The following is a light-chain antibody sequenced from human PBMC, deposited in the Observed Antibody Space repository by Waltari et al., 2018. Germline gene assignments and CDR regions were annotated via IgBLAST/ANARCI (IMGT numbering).Light chain of an antibody. V-gene: IGLV1-51*01. J-gene: IGLJ2*01. Sequence: QSVLTQPPSVSAALGQRVTISCSGSISNVGNYYLSWYHQLPGTAPKLLIYDNDKRPSGIPDRFSASKSGTSATLGITGLQIGDEADYYCATWDNSLSEVVFGGGTKLTVL. CDR2: DND. CDR1: ISNVGNYY. CDR3: ATWDNSLSEVV.